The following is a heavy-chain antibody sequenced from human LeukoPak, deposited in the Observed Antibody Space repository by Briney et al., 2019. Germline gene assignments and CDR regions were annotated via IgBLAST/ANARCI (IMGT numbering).Heavy chain of an antibody. CDR2: ISSSGGGT. CDR3: ARVDTVMAYYFDL. D-gene: IGHD5-18*01. Sequence: GGSLRPSCAASGFTFSSYAMSWVRQAPGKGLEWVSSISSSGGGTYYADSVMGRFTISRHNSRNTLYLQMNSLRAEDTAVYYCARVDTVMAYYFDLWGQGTLVTVSS. J-gene: IGHJ4*02. V-gene: IGHV3-23*01. CDR1: GFTFSSYA.